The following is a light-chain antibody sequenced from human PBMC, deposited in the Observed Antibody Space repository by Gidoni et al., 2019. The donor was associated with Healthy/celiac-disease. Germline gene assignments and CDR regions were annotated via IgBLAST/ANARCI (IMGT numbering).Light chain of an antibody. CDR2: DAS. J-gene: IGKJ3*01. CDR3: QQRSNWPLLFT. CDR1: QSVSSY. Sequence: IVLTQSPATLSLSPGERATLSCGASQSVSSYLAWYQQKPGQAPRLLIYDASNRATGIPARFSGSGSGTDFTLTISSLEPEDFAVYYCQQRSNWPLLFTFGPGTKVDIK. V-gene: IGKV3-11*01.